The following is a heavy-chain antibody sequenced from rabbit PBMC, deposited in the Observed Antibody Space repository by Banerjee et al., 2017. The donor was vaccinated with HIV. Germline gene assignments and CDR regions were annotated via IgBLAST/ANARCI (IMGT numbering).Heavy chain of an antibody. CDR2: IYAGNSGST. CDR3: ARAYGGVVDYGYATSKL. Sequence: QQLVESGGGLVKPGASLTLTCKASGFSFSSSYYMCWVRQAPGKGLEWIACIYAGNSGSTDYASWAKGRFTISETSSTTVTLQMTSLTAADTATYFCARAYGGVVDYGYATSKLWGPGTLVTVS. V-gene: IGHV1S40*01. D-gene: IGHD6-1*01. CDR1: GFSFSSSYY. J-gene: IGHJ4*01.